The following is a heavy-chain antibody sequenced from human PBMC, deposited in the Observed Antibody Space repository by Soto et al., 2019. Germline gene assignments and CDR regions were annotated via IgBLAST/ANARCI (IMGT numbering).Heavy chain of an antibody. V-gene: IGHV2-5*01. CDR1: GFSLSTSGVG. J-gene: IGHJ4*02. CDR2: IYWNDDK. Sequence: QITLKESGPTLVKPTQTLTLTCTFSGFSLSTSGVGVGWIRQPPAKALEWLALIYWNDDKRYSPSLKSRLTITKDTSKNQVVLTMTNMDPVGTATYYCAQRLNWGLGLDYWGQGTLVTVSS. CDR3: AQRLNWGLGLDY. D-gene: IGHD7-27*01.